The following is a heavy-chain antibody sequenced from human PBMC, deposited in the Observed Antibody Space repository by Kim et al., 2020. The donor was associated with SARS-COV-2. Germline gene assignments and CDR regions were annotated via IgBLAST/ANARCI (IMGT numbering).Heavy chain of an antibody. CDR3: AKDFGPLSGSGGMDV. V-gene: IGHV3-23*01. J-gene: IGHJ6*02. CDR1: GFTFSSYA. CDR2: ISGSGGST. D-gene: IGHD3-10*01. Sequence: GGSLRLSCAASGFTFSSYAMSWVRQAPGKGLEWVSAISGSGGSTYYADSVKGRFTISRDNSKNTLYLQMNSMRAEDTAVYYCAKDFGPLSGSGGMDVWGQGTTVTVSS.